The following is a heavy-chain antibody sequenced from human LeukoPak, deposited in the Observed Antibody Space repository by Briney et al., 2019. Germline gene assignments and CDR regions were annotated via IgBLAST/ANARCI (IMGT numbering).Heavy chain of an antibody. CDR2: ISGSGGST. D-gene: IGHD2-15*01. J-gene: IGHJ4*02. Sequence: GGSLRLSCAASGFTFSSYAMSWVRQAPGKGLEWVSAISGSGGSTYYADSVKGRFTISRDNSKNTLYLQMNSLRAEDTAVYYCAKDNGCSGGSSYSFPYYFDDWGQGTLVTVSS. V-gene: IGHV3-23*01. CDR3: AKDNGCSGGSSYSFPYYFDD. CDR1: GFTFSSYA.